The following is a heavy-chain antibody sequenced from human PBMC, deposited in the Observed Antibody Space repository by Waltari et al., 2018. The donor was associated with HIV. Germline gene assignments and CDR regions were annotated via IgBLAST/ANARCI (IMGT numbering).Heavy chain of an antibody. D-gene: IGHD6-6*01. J-gene: IGHJ4*02. V-gene: IGHV3-33*01. CDR1: GFTFSNFA. CDR2: FWSDGAEI. CDR3: ARGYSSSRWIPLYH. Sequence: QVQLVESGGGVVQPGTSLTRSCAVSGFTFSNFAIHGVRQSTGKGLEWLAVFWSDGAEISYADSVKGRFTVSKDSSQKTLYLHLTSLRAEDTALYYCARGYSSSRWIPLYHWGRGTLVTVSS.